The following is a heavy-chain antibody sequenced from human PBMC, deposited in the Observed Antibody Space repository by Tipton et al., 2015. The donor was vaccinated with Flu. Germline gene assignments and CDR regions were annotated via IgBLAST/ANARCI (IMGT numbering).Heavy chain of an antibody. CDR2: NYYSGST. CDR3: AIDDFGSSWYGY. Sequence: TLSLTCTVSGGSISSSAYYWGWIRQTPGKGLEWIGNNYYSGSTFYNPSLKSRVTISRDKSTNQFSLRLSSVTAADAAIYYCAIDDFGSSWYGYWGQGSLVTVSS. D-gene: IGHD6-13*01. CDR1: GGSISSSAYY. J-gene: IGHJ4*02. V-gene: IGHV4-39*07.